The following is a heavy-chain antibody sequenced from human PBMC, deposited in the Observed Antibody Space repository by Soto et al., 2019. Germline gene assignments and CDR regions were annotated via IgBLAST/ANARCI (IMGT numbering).Heavy chain of an antibody. V-gene: IGHV1-58*01. CDR3: AAPFDYYYSSGYNYYYGMYV. J-gene: IGHJ6*02. D-gene: IGHD3-22*01. CDR1: GFTFTSSA. CDR2: IVVGSGNT. Sequence: SVKVSCKASGFTFTSSAVQWVRQARGQRLEWIGWIVVGSGNTNYAQKFQERVTITRDMSTSTAYMELSSLRSEDTAVYYCAAPFDYYYSSGYNYYYGMYVWGQGTTVPVSS.